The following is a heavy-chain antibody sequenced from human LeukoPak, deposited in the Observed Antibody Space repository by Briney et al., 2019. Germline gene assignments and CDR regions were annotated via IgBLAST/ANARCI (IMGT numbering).Heavy chain of an antibody. CDR3: ARHARWIQLWLQAFDI. V-gene: IGHV4-59*05. CDR1: GGSISRYY. Sequence: SETLSLTCTVSGGSISRYYGSWIRQSPGKGLEWIGSIYYSGSTYYNPSLKSRVTISVDTSKNQFSLKLSSVTAADTAVYYCARHARWIQLWLQAFDIWGQGTMVTVSS. D-gene: IGHD5-18*01. CDR2: IYYSGST. J-gene: IGHJ3*02.